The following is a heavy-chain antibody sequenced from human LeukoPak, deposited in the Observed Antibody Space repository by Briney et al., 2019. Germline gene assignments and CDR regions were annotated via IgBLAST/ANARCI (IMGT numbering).Heavy chain of an antibody. CDR1: GFTFSSYA. CDR2: ISVSGTYT. Sequence: GRSLRLSCAASGFTFSSYAMSWVRQAPGKGLEWVSSISVSGTYTYYADSVKGRFTISRDNSKNTLYLQMNSLRAEDTAVYYCAKGYYSDTNCQTRLGLDYWGQGTLVTVSS. CDR3: AKGYYSDTNCQTRLGLDY. D-gene: IGHD2-15*01. J-gene: IGHJ4*02. V-gene: IGHV3-23*01.